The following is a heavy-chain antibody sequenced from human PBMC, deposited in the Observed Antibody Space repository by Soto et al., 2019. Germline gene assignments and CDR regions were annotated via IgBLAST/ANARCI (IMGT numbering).Heavy chain of an antibody. CDR1: GGSIIHYY. J-gene: IGHJ5*02. V-gene: IGHV4-59*01. CDR3: ARDRSTYGGGGTGEVKENWFDP. Sequence: PSETLSLTCSFSGGSIIHYYWSWIRQSPGKGLEWIGYAYYSGSTDYNLSLKSRVTMSVDTSKNQVSLKLNSVTTADTAVYYCARDRSTYGGGGTGEVKENWFDPWGPGTLVTVSS. D-gene: IGHD2-8*01. CDR2: AYYSGST.